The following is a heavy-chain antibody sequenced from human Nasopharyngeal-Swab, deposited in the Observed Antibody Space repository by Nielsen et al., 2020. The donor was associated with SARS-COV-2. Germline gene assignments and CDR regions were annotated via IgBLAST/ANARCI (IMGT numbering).Heavy chain of an antibody. CDR2: ISYDGSNE. Sequence: LSLTCAASGFTFSSSGMDWVRQAPGKGLEWVAVISYDGSNEYYGDSVKGRFTISRDNSKNTLYLQMNSLRVDDTAVYYRAKDVHGDYGGIDYWGQGILVTVSS. V-gene: IGHV3-30*18. CDR3: AKDVHGDYGGIDY. CDR1: GFTFSSSG. J-gene: IGHJ4*02. D-gene: IGHD4-17*01.